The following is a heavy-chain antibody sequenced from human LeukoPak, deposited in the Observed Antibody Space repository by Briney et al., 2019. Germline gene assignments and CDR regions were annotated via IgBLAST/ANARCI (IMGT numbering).Heavy chain of an antibody. CDR3: ASFDYGGNGGIDY. J-gene: IGHJ4*02. Sequence: PSETLSLTCTVSGGSISSGGYYWSWIRQHPGKGLEWIGYIYYSGSTYYNPSLKSRATISVDTSKNQFSLKLSSVTAADTAVHYCASFDYGGNGGIDYWGQGTLVTVSS. CDR2: IYYSGST. CDR1: GGSISSGGYY. V-gene: IGHV4-31*03. D-gene: IGHD4-23*01.